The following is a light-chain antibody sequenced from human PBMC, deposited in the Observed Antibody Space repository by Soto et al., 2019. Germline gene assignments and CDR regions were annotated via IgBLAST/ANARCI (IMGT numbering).Light chain of an antibody. CDR1: SSDVGAYNY. J-gene: IGLJ1*01. CDR3: CSYTTSSTYV. CDR2: DVN. Sequence: QSVLAQPASVSGSPGQSIAISCTGTSSDVGAYNYVSWYQQHPGKAPKLMIYDVNNRPSGVSNRFSGSKSGNTASLTISGLQAEDEDDYYCCSYTTSSTYVFGTGTKVTVL. V-gene: IGLV2-14*03.